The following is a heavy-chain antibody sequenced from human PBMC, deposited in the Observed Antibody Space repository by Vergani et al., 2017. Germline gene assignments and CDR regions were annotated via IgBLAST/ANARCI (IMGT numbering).Heavy chain of an antibody. V-gene: IGHV1-24*01. CDR3: AIGTDYYDSSGYYLDY. D-gene: IGHD3-22*01. CDR1: GYSLTELT. Sequence: QVQLVQSGSEVRKPGASVKVSCQVSGYSLTELTIHWVRQAPGKGLEWMGGFDPEHGEVTFAHHIQGRVTMTEERSTDTAYMELSSLRPEDTALYYCAIGTDYYDSSGYYLDYWGQGTLVTVSA. CDR2: FDPEHGEV. J-gene: IGHJ4*02.